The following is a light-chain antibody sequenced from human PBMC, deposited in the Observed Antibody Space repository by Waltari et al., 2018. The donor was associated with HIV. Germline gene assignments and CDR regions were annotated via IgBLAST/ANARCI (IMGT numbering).Light chain of an antibody. CDR2: GVT. Sequence: QSALTQPRSVSGSPGQSVTISCTGTSRDVGGYNFVSWYQQHPGKAPRLLIYGVTPRPSGVPDPVYGYYSDNTASLTISGLQAEYDGDYYGCSYAGSYMWVFGGGTSLTVL. CDR3: CSYAGSYMWV. J-gene: IGLJ3*02. V-gene: IGLV2-11*01. CDR1: SRDVGGYNF.